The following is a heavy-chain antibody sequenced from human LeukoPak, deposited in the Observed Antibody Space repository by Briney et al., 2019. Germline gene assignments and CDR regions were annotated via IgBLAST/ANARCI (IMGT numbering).Heavy chain of an antibody. J-gene: IGHJ4*02. Sequence: GGSLRLSCAASGFTFSTYWMSWVRQAPGKGLEWVANTKEDGGEKYYVDSVKGRFTISRDNAENSLYLQMNSLRAEDTAVYYCARRSVAGSLGYWGQGTLVTVSS. V-gene: IGHV3-7*01. CDR2: TKEDGGEK. CDR3: ARRSVAGSLGY. CDR1: GFTFSTYW. D-gene: IGHD6-19*01.